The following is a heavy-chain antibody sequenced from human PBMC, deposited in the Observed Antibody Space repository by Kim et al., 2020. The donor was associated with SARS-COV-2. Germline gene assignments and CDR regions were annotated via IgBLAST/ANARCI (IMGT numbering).Heavy chain of an antibody. CDR2: IYHSGST. CDR3: AREAYCSSTSCEDWYFDL. D-gene: IGHD2-2*01. V-gene: IGHV4-30-2*01. Sequence: SETLSLTCAVSGGSISSGGYSWSWIRQPPGKGLEWIGYIYHSGSTYYNPSLKSRVTISVDRSKNQFSLKLSSVTAADTAVYYCAREAYCSSTSCEDWYFDLWGRGTLVTVSS. CDR1: GGSISSGGYS. J-gene: IGHJ2*01.